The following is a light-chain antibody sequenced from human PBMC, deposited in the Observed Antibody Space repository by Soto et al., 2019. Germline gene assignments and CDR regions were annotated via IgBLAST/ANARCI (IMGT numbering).Light chain of an antibody. CDR2: AGS. CDR1: QSISSY. J-gene: IGKJ5*01. V-gene: IGKV1-39*01. Sequence: DIQMTQSPSSLSASVGDRVTITCRASQSISSYLNWYQQKPGKAPKLLIYAGSSLQSGVPSRFSGSGSGTDFTLTISSLQPEDFATYYCQQSYSTPITFGQGTLLEVK. CDR3: QQSYSTPIT.